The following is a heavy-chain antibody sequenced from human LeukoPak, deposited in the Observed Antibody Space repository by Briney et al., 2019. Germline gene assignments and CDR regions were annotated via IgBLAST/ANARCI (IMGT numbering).Heavy chain of an antibody. CDR1: GGSISSGGYY. V-gene: IGHV4-31*03. CDR3: ARGYSYGARFFDY. D-gene: IGHD5-18*01. CDR2: IYYSGST. J-gene: IGHJ4*02. Sequence: SQTLSLTCTVSGGSISSGGYYWSWIRQHPGKGLEWIGYIYYSGSTYYDPSLKSRVTISVDRSKNQFSLKLSSVTAADTAVYYCARGYSYGARFFDYWGQGTLVTVSS.